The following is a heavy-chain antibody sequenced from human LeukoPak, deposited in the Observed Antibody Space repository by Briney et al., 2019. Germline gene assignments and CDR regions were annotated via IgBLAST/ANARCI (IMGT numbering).Heavy chain of an antibody. J-gene: IGHJ5*02. CDR1: GFTFDDYA. CDR3: AKDPGYPGDNWFDP. Sequence: GGSLRLSCAASGFTFDDYAMHWVRQAPGQGLEWVSLISGDGGSTYYADSVKGRFTISRDNSKNSLYLQMNSLRTEDTALYYCAKDPGYPGDNWFDPWGQGTLVTVSS. V-gene: IGHV3-43*02. D-gene: IGHD6-13*01. CDR2: ISGDGGST.